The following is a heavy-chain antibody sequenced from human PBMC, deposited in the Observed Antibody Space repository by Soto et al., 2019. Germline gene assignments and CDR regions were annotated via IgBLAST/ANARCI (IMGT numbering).Heavy chain of an antibody. D-gene: IGHD3-10*01. CDR2: ISHDGSDK. V-gene: IGHV3-30*18. CDR1: GFTFSGYG. CDR3: AKEDVWFAKDY. Sequence: PGGSLRLSCVASGFTFSGYGMHWVRQAPGKGLEWLAVISHDGSDKYYADSVRGRFTISRDNSENTLYLQMNSLRPEDTAVYYCAKEDVWFAKDYWGQGTRVTV. J-gene: IGHJ4*02.